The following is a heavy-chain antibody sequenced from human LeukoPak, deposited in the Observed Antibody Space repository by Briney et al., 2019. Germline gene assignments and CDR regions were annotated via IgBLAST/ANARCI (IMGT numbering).Heavy chain of an antibody. D-gene: IGHD4-17*01. J-gene: IGHJ6*04. CDR3: VKPDYGDNAFYYYYGMDV. CDR2: ISSNGGST. CDR1: GFTFSSYA. Sequence: GGSMRLSSSASGFTFSSYAMHWVRQAPGKGLEYVSAISSNGGSTYYADSVKGRFTISRDNSKNTLYLQMSSLRAEDTAVYYCVKPDYGDNAFYYYYGMDVWGKGTTVTVSS. V-gene: IGHV3-64D*06.